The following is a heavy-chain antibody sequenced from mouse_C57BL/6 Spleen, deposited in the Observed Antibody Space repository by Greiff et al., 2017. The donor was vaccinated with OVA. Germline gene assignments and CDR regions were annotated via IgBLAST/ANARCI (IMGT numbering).Heavy chain of an antibody. V-gene: IGHV1-55*01. D-gene: IGHD3-1*01. CDR3: AGGGYEAMDY. Sequence: QVQLQQSGAELVKPGASVKLSCKASGYTFTSYWITWVKQRPGQGLEWIGDIYPGSGSTNYNEKFKSKATLTVDTSSSTAYMQLSSLTSEDSAVYYCAGGGYEAMDYWGQGTTLTVSS. CDR2: IYPGSGST. CDR1: GYTFTSYW. J-gene: IGHJ4*01.